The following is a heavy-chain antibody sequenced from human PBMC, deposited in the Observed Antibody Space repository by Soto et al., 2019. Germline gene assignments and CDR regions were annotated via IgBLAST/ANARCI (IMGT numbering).Heavy chain of an antibody. CDR1: GLTVNSNY. CDR2: LYPGTNT. CDR3: ARVPMASYFYGLDV. V-gene: IGHV3-53*02. Sequence: EVQLVETGGGLIQPGGSLRLSCAASGLTVNSNYMTWVRQAPWKGLEWVSVLYPGTNTYYAASVKGRFTISRDDSKNTAYLQMSSLRAEDTTLYYCARVPMASYFYGLDVWGQGTTVTVSS. J-gene: IGHJ6*02.